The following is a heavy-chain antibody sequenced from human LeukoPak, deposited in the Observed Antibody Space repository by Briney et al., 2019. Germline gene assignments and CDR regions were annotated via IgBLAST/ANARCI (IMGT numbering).Heavy chain of an antibody. CDR2: ISYSGST. CDR1: GGSISSSSYY. J-gene: IGHJ4*01. Sequence: SETLSLTCTVSGGSISSSSYYWSWTRQPPGKGLMWVGSISYSGSTFYNPSLKSRVTISVDTSKNQFSLKMSSVTAADTAVYYCAKSGGYGLIDYWGQGTLVTVSS. CDR3: AKSGGYGLIDY. D-gene: IGHD6-25*01. V-gene: IGHV4-39*01.